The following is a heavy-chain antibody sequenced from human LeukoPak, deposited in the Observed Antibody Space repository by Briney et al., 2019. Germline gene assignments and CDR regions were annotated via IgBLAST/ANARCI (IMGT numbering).Heavy chain of an antibody. D-gene: IGHD3-10*01. CDR2: ITGSGGST. CDR3: VRDPRGGTLDY. J-gene: IGHJ4*02. V-gene: IGHV3-23*01. Sequence: SGGSLRLSCAASGFTFITYAMSWVRQAPGKGLEWVSAITGSGGSTDYADSVKGRFTISRDNAKNTLNLQMNSRRAEDTAVYYCVRDPRGGTLDYWGQGALVTVSS. CDR1: GFTFITYA.